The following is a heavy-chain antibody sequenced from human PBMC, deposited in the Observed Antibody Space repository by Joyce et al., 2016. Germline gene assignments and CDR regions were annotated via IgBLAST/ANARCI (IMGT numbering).Heavy chain of an antibody. V-gene: IGHV1-69*06. CDR3: TRDETTSLAPYYYYGMDV. CDR2: IIPVFGSA. CDR1: RDTFNKYG. J-gene: IGHJ6*02. Sequence: QEQLVQSGAEMKTPGTSVKVSCKASRDTFNKYGISWVRQAPGEGIEWMGRIIPVFGSANDAQKFKDRVTISADKSTSTAYMELSGLRAEDTAVYYCTRDETTSLAPYYYYGMDVWGQGTMVLVS. D-gene: IGHD1/OR15-1a*01.